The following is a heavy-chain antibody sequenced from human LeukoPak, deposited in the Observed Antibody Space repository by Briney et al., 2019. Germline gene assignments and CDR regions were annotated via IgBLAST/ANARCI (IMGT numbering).Heavy chain of an antibody. CDR1: GGSISSYY. Sequence: SETLSLTCTVSGGSISSYYWSWIRQPPGKGLEWIGYIYYSGSANYNPSLKSRVTISVDTSKNQFSLKLSSVTAADTAVYYCARVRTPYGYYGMDVWGQGTTVTVSS. CDR2: IYYSGSA. V-gene: IGHV4-59*01. CDR3: ARVRTPYGYYGMDV. D-gene: IGHD3-10*01. J-gene: IGHJ6*02.